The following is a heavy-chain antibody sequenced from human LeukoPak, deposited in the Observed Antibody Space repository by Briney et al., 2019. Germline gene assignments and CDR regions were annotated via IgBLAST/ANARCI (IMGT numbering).Heavy chain of an antibody. J-gene: IGHJ4*02. CDR3: ARDLIRFLESPGPFDY. CDR2: ISSSSSYI. V-gene: IGHV3-21*04. D-gene: IGHD3-3*01. Sequence: GGALRLSCAASGFTVSSTYMSWVRQAPGKGLEGVSSISSSSSYIYYADSVKGRFTISRDNAKNSLYLQMNSLRAEDTAVYYCARDLIRFLESPGPFDYWGQGTLVTVSS. CDR1: GFTVSSTY.